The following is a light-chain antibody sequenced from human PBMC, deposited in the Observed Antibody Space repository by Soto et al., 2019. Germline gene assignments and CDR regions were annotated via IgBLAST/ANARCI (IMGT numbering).Light chain of an antibody. CDR3: QQYESSPLP. CDR2: GSS. J-gene: IGKJ4*01. Sequence: VLLLSPGTVSLSQGERAILSCRASETINSNSIAWYQQKPGQTPRLLIYGSSSRATGIPDRFSGSGSGTEFSVTISRLEPEDFAEYYCQQYESSPLPFGGGTKVDIK. CDR1: ETINSNS. V-gene: IGKV3-20*01.